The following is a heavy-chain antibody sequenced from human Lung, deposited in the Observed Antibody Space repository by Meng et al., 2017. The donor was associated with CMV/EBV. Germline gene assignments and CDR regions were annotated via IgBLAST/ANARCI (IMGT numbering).Heavy chain of an antibody. CDR2: INPNSGGT. Sequence: SGYNCSGNYMHWGRQATGQGLEWMGGINPNSGGTNYAQKLQGRVTMTRDTSISTAYMELSRLRSDDTAVYYCARRASSGSYYPFDYWGQGTLVTVSS. J-gene: IGHJ4*02. CDR1: GYNCSGNY. CDR3: ARRASSGSYYPFDY. V-gene: IGHV1-2*02. D-gene: IGHD1-26*01.